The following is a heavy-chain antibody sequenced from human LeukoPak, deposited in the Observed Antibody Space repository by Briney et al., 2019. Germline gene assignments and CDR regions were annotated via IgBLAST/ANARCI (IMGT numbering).Heavy chain of an antibody. CDR1: GYTFTSYG. CDR2: ISAYNGNT. Sequence: GASVKVSCKASGYTFTSYGISWVRQAPGQGLEWMGWISAYNGNTNYAQKFQGRVTMTEDTSTDTAYMELSSLRSEDTAVYYCATGECSSTSCPFDYWGQGTLVTVSS. CDR3: ATGECSSTSCPFDY. D-gene: IGHD2-2*01. V-gene: IGHV1-18*01. J-gene: IGHJ4*02.